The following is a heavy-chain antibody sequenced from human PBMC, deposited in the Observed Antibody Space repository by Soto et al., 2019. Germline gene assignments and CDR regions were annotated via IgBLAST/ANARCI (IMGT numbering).Heavy chain of an antibody. CDR3: AREGNLGRWLQPLDY. V-gene: IGHV4-59*01. CDR2: IHYNGNT. J-gene: IGHJ4*02. CDR1: GDSISSYS. Sequence: QVQLQVSGPGLVKPSETLSLTCTVSGDSISSYSWSWIRQPPGKGLEGIGNIHYNGNTKYNPSLKSRVTLSVATSKNQFSLKLISVTAADTAVYYCAREGNLGRWLQPLDYWGQGTLVTVSS. D-gene: IGHD5-12*01.